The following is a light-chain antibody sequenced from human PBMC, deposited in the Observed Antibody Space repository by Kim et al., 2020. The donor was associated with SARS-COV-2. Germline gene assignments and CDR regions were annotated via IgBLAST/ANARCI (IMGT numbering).Light chain of an antibody. CDR2: DVG. V-gene: IGLV2-14*03. Sequence: QSAQTQPASVSGSPGQSITISCTGTSSNVGGYNYVSWYQQHPGKAPKLMIYDVGTRPSGVSDRFSGSKSGNTASLTISGLQTEDEADYYCSSYTTTTTRVFGGGTQLTVL. CDR3: SSYTTTTTRV. CDR1: SSNVGGYNY. J-gene: IGLJ3*02.